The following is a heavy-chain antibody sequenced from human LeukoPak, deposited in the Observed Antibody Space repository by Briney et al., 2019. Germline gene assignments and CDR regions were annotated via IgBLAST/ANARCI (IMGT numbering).Heavy chain of an antibody. J-gene: IGHJ4*02. CDR1: GFTFSSYW. D-gene: IGHD6-13*01. V-gene: IGHV3-7*03. CDR2: INQDESSK. Sequence: PGGSLRLSCAVSGFTFSSYWMGWVRQAPGKGLAWVANINQDESSKYYEDSVKGRFTISRDNAKNSLCLQMNSLRAEDMALYYCAKDIGSSSWTGFDYWGQGTLVTASS. CDR3: AKDIGSSSWTGFDY.